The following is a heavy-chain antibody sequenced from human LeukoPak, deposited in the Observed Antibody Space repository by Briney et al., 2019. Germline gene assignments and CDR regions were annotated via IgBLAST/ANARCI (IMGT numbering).Heavy chain of an antibody. CDR1: GFTFSSYA. CDR3: AKRVRYCSGGSCYYYYYGMDV. CDR2: ISGSGGGT. Sequence: GGSLRLSCAASGFTFSSYAMSWVRQAPGKGLEWVSAISGSGGGTYYADSVEGRFTISRDNSKNTLYLQMNSLRAEDTAVYYCAKRVRYCSGGSCYYYYYGMDVWGQGTTVTVSS. V-gene: IGHV3-23*01. D-gene: IGHD2-15*01. J-gene: IGHJ6*02.